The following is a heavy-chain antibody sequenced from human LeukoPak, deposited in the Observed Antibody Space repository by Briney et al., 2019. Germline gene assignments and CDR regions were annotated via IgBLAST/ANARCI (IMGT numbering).Heavy chain of an antibody. Sequence: PSQTLSLTCTVSGGSISSGSYYWSWIRQPAGKGLEWIGRIYTSGSTNYNSSPKRRATKSVDTYKNQFSLKLSSVTAADTAVYYCARDSSGSSPGDFDYWGQGTLVTVSS. V-gene: IGHV4-61*02. CDR3: ARDSSGSSPGDFDY. D-gene: IGHD2-15*01. CDR1: GGSISSGSYY. CDR2: IYTSGST. J-gene: IGHJ4*02.